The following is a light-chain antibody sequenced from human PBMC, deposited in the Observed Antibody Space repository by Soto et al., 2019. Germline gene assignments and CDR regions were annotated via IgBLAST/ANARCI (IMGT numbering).Light chain of an antibody. V-gene: IGLV2-14*01. Sequence: QSALTQPASVSGSPGQSITISCTGTNSDIGGYNYVSWYRHHPGEAPKLMIYGVTNRPSGVSTRFSGSKSGNMASLTISGLQDEDEADYYCSSYTSVTIVVFGGGTKVTVL. J-gene: IGLJ2*01. CDR2: GVT. CDR1: NSDIGGYNY. CDR3: SSYTSVTIVV.